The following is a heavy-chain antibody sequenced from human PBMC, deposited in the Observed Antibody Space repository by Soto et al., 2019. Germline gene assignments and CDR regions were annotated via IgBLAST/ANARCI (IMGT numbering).Heavy chain of an antibody. V-gene: IGHV4-34*02. Sequence: QVQLRQWGAGLLKPLETLSLRCAVYGGSLSDYSWSWIRQSPEKGLEWIGEINHGGSTKYNPSLKSRVTISVDTSKKQVSLILTSATAADTAVYRCARGGGESGYFFDYWGRGTLVTVSS. CDR3: ARGGGESGYFFDY. CDR2: INHGGST. CDR1: GGSLSDYS. D-gene: IGHD3-16*01. J-gene: IGHJ4*02.